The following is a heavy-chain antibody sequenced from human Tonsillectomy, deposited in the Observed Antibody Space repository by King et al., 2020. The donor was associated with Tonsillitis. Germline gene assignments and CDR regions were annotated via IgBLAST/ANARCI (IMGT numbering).Heavy chain of an antibody. CDR3: ARDYNWAIDY. CDR2: ISSSSSSK. CDR1: GFDFNTYS. V-gene: IGHV3-48*01. D-gene: IGHD1-1*01. J-gene: IGHJ4*02. Sequence: VQLVESGGGLVQPGGSLRLSCAGSGFDFNTYSMNWVRQAPGKGLEWLSYISSSSSSKFYADSVKGRFTISRDNAKNSLYLQMNSLRAEETAVYYCARDYNWAIDYWGQGTLVTVSS.